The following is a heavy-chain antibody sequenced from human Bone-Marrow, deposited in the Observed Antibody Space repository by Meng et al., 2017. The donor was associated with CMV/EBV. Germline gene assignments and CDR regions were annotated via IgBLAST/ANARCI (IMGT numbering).Heavy chain of an antibody. J-gene: IGHJ4*02. V-gene: IGHV4-59*01. Sequence: GSLRLSCNASGGSISSYYWSWIRQPPGKGLEWIGFMNSGGSANYNASLRSRVTISVDMSRNQFSLRLSSVTAADTAVYYCARDPATGPRGDHFDYWGQGSRVTVSS. CDR2: MNSGGSA. D-gene: IGHD3-16*01. CDR1: GGSISSYY. CDR3: ARDPATGPRGDHFDY.